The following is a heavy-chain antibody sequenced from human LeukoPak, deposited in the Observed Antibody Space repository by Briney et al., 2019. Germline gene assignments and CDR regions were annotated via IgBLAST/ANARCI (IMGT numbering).Heavy chain of an antibody. CDR1: GGSFSGYY. D-gene: IGHD5-18*01. V-gene: IGHV4-34*01. Sequence: SETLSLTCAVYGGSFSGYYWSWIRQPPGKGLEWIGEINHSGSTNYNPSLKSRVTISVDTSKNQFSLKLSSVTAADTAVYYYARDWDTAMVRYDYWGQGTLVTVSS. CDR2: INHSGST. CDR3: ARDWDTAMVRYDY. J-gene: IGHJ4*02.